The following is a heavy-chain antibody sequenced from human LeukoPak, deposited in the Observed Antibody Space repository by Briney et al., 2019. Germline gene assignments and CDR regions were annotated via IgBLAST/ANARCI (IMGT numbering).Heavy chain of an antibody. J-gene: IGHJ4*02. CDR2: ISGSGGST. V-gene: IGHV3-23*01. CDR1: GFTFSSYA. CDR3: ATERDSSWTFDS. Sequence: GGSLRLSCAASGFTFSSYAMSWVRQAPGKGLEWGSAISGSGGSTYYADSVKGRFTISRDNSKNTLYLQMNSLRAEDAAVYYCATERDSSWTFDSWGQGTLVTVSS. D-gene: IGHD6-13*01.